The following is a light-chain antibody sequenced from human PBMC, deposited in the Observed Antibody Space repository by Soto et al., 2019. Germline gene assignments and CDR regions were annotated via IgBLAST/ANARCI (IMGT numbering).Light chain of an antibody. CDR1: QDMSNY. V-gene: IGKV1-33*01. Sequence: DIQMTQATSSLSASLGDKVTIICQASQDMSNYLNCYQQIPGKAPKLLIYDVSNLETGVPSRFSGSGSGTDFTFTISSLQPEDIATYYCLQYDNLTFGGGTKVDIK. CDR3: LQYDNLT. CDR2: DVS. J-gene: IGKJ4*01.